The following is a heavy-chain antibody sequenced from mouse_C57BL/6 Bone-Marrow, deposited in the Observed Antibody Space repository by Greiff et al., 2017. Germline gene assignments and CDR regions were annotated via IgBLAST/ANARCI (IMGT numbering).Heavy chain of an antibody. CDR1: GYTFTSYW. Sequence: VQLQQSGTVLARPGASVKMSCKTSGYTFTSYWMHWVKQRPGQGLEWIGAIYPGNSDTSYNQKFKGKAKLTAVTSASTAYMELSSLTSEDSAVYFCAREEVGVKDYWGQGTTLTVSS. CDR2: IYPGNSDT. D-gene: IGHD1-1*01. J-gene: IGHJ2*01. V-gene: IGHV1-5*01. CDR3: AREEVGVKDY.